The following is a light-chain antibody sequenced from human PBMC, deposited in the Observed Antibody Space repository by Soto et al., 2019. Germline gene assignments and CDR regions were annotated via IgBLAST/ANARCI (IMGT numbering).Light chain of an antibody. Sequence: DVVMTQSPLSLPVTLGQPASISCRSSQSLVYSDGNTYLNWFQQRPGQSPRRLIYKVSNRDSGVPDRFSGSGSGTDFTLKISRVEAEDVGVYYCMQGKHWSGERTFGQGTKVEIK. J-gene: IGKJ1*01. CDR3: MQGKHWSGERT. CDR2: KVS. CDR1: QSLVYSDGNTY. V-gene: IGKV2-30*01.